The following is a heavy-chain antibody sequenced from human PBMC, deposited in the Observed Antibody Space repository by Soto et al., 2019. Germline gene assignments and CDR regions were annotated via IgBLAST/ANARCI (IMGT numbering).Heavy chain of an antibody. CDR2: IYHSGTT. CDR3: ASHIAVPSTRGFDY. Sequence: QVQLQESGPGLVKPSGTLSLTCAVSGASISDNWLSWVRQPPGKGLAWIGEIYHSGTTHYNPSLWCRVTISVDKSNNQFSLNLNSVTAADTAVYYCASHIAVPSTRGFDYCGQGTLVTVAS. J-gene: IGHJ4*02. V-gene: IGHV4-4*02. CDR1: GASISDNW. D-gene: IGHD6-19*01.